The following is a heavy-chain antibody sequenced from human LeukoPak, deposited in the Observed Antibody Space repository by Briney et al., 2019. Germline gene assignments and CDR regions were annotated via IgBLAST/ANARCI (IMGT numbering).Heavy chain of an antibody. CDR1: GFTFSNYA. J-gene: IGHJ6*04. CDR2: ISSSGSTI. D-gene: IGHD3-10*02. CDR3: AELGITMIGGV. Sequence: GGSLRPSCAASGFTFSNYANHWVRPAPGEGLGWVSYISSSGSTIYYADSVKGRFTISRDNAKNSLYLQMNSVRAEDTAVYYCAELGITMIGGVWGKGTTVTISS. V-gene: IGHV3-48*03.